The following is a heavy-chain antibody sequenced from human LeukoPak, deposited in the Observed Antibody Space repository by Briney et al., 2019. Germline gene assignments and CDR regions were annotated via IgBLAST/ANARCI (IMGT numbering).Heavy chain of an antibody. CDR3: ARGSPLGYCSSTSCYLV. Sequence: PGGSLRLSCAASGFTFSSYSMNWVRQAPGKGLEWVSYISSSSSTIYYADSVKGRFTIPRDNAKNSLYLQMNSLRDEDTAVYYCARGSPLGYCSSTSCYLVWGQGTLVTVSS. J-gene: IGHJ4*02. CDR2: ISSSSSTI. D-gene: IGHD2-2*01. V-gene: IGHV3-48*02. CDR1: GFTFSSYS.